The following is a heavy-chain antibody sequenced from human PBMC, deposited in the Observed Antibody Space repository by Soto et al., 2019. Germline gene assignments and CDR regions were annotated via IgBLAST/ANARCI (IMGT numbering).Heavy chain of an antibody. CDR3: AKGRGGSGSLTPRVDF. CDR2: ISGGGATT. CDR1: GFTFNNYA. J-gene: IGHJ4*02. D-gene: IGHD3-10*01. Sequence: EVQLLESGGGLVQPGGSLRLSCAASGFTFNNYAMTWVRQAPVKGLEWFSAISGGGATTSYADSVKGRFTVSRDGSKNTLYLQMSRLRAEDTALYYCAKGRGGSGSLTPRVDFWGQGTLVTVSS. V-gene: IGHV3-23*01.